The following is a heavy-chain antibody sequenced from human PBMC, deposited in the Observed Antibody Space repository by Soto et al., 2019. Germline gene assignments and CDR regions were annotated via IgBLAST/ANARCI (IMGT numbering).Heavy chain of an antibody. Sequence: EVQLVESGGGLVKPGGSLRLSCAASGFTFSSYSMNWVRQAPGKGLEWVSSISSSSSYIYYADSVKGRFTISRDNAKNSLYLQMNSLRAEDTAVYYCAREGGFGELLFHRGQGTLVTVSS. CDR2: ISSSSSYI. CDR3: AREGGFGELLFH. J-gene: IGHJ4*02. D-gene: IGHD3-10*01. CDR1: GFTFSSYS. V-gene: IGHV3-21*01.